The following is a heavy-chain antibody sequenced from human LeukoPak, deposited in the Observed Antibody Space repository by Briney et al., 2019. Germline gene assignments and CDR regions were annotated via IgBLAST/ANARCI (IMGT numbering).Heavy chain of an antibody. CDR3: ARVEGTYDSSGYYHYAFDI. CDR2: IVPIFGTA. D-gene: IGHD3-22*01. CDR1: GYTFTGYY. V-gene: IGHV1-69*13. J-gene: IGHJ3*02. Sequence: ASVKVSCKASGYTFTGYYLHWVRQAPGQGLEWMGGIVPIFGTANYAQKFQGRVTITADESTSTAYMELSSLRSEDTAVYYCARVEGTYDSSGYYHYAFDIWGQGTMVTVSS.